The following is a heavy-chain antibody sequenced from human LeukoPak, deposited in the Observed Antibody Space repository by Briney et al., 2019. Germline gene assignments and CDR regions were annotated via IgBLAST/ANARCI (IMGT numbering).Heavy chain of an antibody. CDR1: GFTFSSYA. J-gene: IGHJ3*02. CDR2: ISYDESGK. CDR3: ARGSSSGWYYAFDI. D-gene: IGHD6-19*01. V-gene: IGHV3-30*03. Sequence: PGGSLRLSCAASGFTFSSYALHWVRQAPGRGLEWVALISYDESGKYYADFVKGRFAISRDNFKNTLYLQMNSLRAEDTAVYYCARGSSSGWYYAFDIWGQGTMVTVSS.